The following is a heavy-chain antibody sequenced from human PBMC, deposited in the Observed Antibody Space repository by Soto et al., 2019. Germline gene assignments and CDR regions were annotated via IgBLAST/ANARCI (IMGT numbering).Heavy chain of an antibody. CDR2: IKSESDGGTT. CDR1: GFTFNEAW. CDR3: CSYSSPSIGAFDM. J-gene: IGHJ3*02. D-gene: IGHD6-6*01. V-gene: IGHV3-15*01. Sequence: RLEESGGGLVKPGGSLRLSCAASGFTFNEAWMTWVRQAPGGGLEWVGRIKSESDGGTTDYAAPVKGRFTISRDDTTNRVYLKMNSLTTEDTALYYCCSYSSPSIGAFDMWGQGTMVTVSS.